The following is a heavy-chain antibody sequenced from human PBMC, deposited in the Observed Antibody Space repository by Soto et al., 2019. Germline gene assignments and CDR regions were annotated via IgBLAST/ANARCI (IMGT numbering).Heavy chain of an antibody. V-gene: IGHV1-3*01. CDR1: GYTFTSYA. J-gene: IGHJ4*02. CDR3: AREGDYGGNSYRY. CDR2: INAGNGNT. D-gene: IGHD4-17*01. Sequence: QVQLVQSGAEVKKPGASVKGSCKASGYTFTSYAMHWVRQAPGQRLEWMGWINAGNGNTKYSQKFQGRVTITRDTSASTAYMELSSLRSEDTAVYYCAREGDYGGNSYRYWGQGTLVTVSS.